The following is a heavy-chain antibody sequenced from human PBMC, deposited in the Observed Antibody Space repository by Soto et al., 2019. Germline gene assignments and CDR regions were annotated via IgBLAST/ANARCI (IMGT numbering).Heavy chain of an antibody. D-gene: IGHD2-2*01. J-gene: IGHJ4*02. CDR3: AKDVVPAAIKWYFDY. Sequence: ASVKVSCKASGGTFSSYTISWVRQAPGQGLEWMGRIIPILGIANYAQKFQGRVTITADKSTSTAYMELSSLRAEDTAVYYCAKDVVPAAIKWYFDYWRQGTLVTVSS. V-gene: IGHV1-69*04. CDR2: IIPILGIA. CDR1: GGTFSSYT.